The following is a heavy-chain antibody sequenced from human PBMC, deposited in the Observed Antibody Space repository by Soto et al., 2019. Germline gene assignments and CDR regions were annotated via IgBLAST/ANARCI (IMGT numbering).Heavy chain of an antibody. D-gene: IGHD1-26*01. CDR2: INSGNGNT. CDR3: ASTFTGIVGARGYYYYGMDV. V-gene: IGHV1-3*01. CDR1: GYTFTSYA. J-gene: IGHJ6*02. Sequence: GASVQVSCKASGYTFTSYAMHWVRQAPGQRLEWLGWINSGNGNTKYSQKFQGRVTITRDTSASTAYMELSSLRSEDTAVYYCASTFTGIVGARGYYYYGMDVWGQGTTVTVSS.